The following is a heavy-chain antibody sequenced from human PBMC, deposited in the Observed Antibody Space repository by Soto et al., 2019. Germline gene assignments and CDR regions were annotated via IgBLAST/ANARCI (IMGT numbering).Heavy chain of an antibody. CDR2: IYHSGST. CDR1: GSPIRTSNW. D-gene: IGHD6-13*01. V-gene: IGHV4-4*02. J-gene: IGHJ4*02. CDR3: ARVKGIAAAGTLRY. Sequence: SESLSRTSLNSGSPIRTSNWWSWVRQPPGKGLEWIGEIYHSGSTNYNPSLKSRVTISVDKSKNQFSLKLSSVTAADTAVYYCARVKGIAAAGTLRYWGQG.